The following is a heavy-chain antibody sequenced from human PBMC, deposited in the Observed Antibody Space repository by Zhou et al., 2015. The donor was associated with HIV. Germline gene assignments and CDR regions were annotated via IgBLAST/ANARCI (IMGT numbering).Heavy chain of an antibody. CDR1: GGTFSSYA. CDR2: IIPIFGTA. Sequence: QVQLVQSGAEVKKPGSSVKVSCKASGGTFSSYAISWVRQAPGQGLEWMGGIIPIFGTANYAQKFQGRVTITADKSTSTAYMELSSLRSEDTAVYYCAAGSADSSSWYQGWFDPWGQGTLVTVSS. D-gene: IGHD6-13*01. CDR3: AAGSADSSSWYQGWFDP. V-gene: IGHV1-69*06. J-gene: IGHJ5*02.